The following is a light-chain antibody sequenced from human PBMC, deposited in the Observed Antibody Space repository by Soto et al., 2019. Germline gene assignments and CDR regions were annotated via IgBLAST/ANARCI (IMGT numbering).Light chain of an antibody. V-gene: IGKV1-5*03. CDR2: RAS. CDR3: QDYASYS. CDR1: QSISVW. Sequence: DIQMTQSPPTLSASVGDRVTITCRASQSISVWLAWYQQKPGRAPKLLIFRASSLESGVPSRFSGSGYGTEFTLTISSLQPDDFATYYCQDYASYSFGQGTKLEIK. J-gene: IGKJ2*01.